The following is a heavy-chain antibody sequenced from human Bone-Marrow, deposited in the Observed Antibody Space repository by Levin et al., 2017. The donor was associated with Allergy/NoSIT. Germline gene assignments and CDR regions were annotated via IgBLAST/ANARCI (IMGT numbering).Heavy chain of an antibody. D-gene: IGHD6-13*01. CDR2: INPNSGVT. J-gene: IGHJ4*02. Sequence: ASVKVSCKASGYTFTGYYMHWVRQAPGHGLEWMGRINPNSGVTDYAQNFQGRVTMTRDTSISTAYMELNRLRSDDTAVYYCARGGPVAPAGINYWGQGTLVTVSS. V-gene: IGHV1-2*06. CDR1: GYTFTGYY. CDR3: ARGGPVAPAGINY.